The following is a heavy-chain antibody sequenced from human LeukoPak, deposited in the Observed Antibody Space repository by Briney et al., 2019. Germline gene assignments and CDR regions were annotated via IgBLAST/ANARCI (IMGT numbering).Heavy chain of an antibody. CDR2: IKQDGSEK. CDR1: GFTFSNYW. D-gene: IGHD3-3*01. CDR3: ARDTIFGVVISEENYYGMDV. J-gene: IGHJ6*02. Sequence: GGSLRRYCAASGFTFSNYWMSWVRQAPGKGLEWVANIKQDGSEKYYVDSVKGRFTIFRDNAKNSLYLQMNSLRAEDTAVYYCARDTIFGVVISEENYYGMDVWGQGTTVTVSS. V-gene: IGHV3-7*03.